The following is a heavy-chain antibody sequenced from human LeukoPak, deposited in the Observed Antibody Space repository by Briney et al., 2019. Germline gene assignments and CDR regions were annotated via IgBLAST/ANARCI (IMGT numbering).Heavy chain of an antibody. CDR3: ARAARSSGSYTFDY. Sequence: NPSETLSLTCTVSGGSISSSSYYWGWIRQPPGKGLEWIGSIYYSGSTNYNPPLKSRVTISVDTSKNQFSLKLSSVTAADTAVYYCARAARSSGSYTFDYWGQGTLVTVSS. V-gene: IGHV4-39*07. CDR2: IYYSGST. J-gene: IGHJ4*02. CDR1: GGSISSSSYY. D-gene: IGHD3-10*01.